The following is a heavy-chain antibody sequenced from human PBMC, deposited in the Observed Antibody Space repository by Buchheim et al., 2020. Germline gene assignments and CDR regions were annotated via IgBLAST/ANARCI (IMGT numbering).Heavy chain of an antibody. CDR2: IYTSGST. CDR1: GGSISSGSYY. Sequence: QVQLQESGPGLVKPSQTLSLTCTVSGGSISSGSYYWSWIRQPAGKGLEWIGRIYTSGSTNYNPSLKSRVTISVDTSKNQFSLKLSSVTAADTAVYYCARGNHYYYYGMDVWGQGTT. CDR3: ARGNHYYYYGMDV. D-gene: IGHD1-14*01. J-gene: IGHJ6*02. V-gene: IGHV4-61*02.